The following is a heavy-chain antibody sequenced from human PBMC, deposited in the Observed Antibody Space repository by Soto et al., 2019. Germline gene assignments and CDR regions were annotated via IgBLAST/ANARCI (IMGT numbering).Heavy chain of an antibody. CDR1: GFTCSSYA. Sequence: GGSLRLSCAASGFTCSSYAMTWVRQAPGKGLEWVSGISGSGGRTYYADSVKGRFTISRDNSKNTLFLQMNSLRAEDTAVYYCAKYQGEVWSYFDYWGQGTLVTVSS. CDR3: AKYQGEVWSYFDY. CDR2: ISGSGGRT. V-gene: IGHV3-23*01. J-gene: IGHJ4*02. D-gene: IGHD3-16*01.